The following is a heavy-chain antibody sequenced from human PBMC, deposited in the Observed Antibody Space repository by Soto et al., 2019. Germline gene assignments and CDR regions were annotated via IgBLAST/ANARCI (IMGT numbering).Heavy chain of an antibody. Sequence: EVQLVESGGGLVQPGGSLRLSCAASGFTLSGRSMHWVRQAPGKGLVWVSGIDNAGTDSTYADSVKGRFTSSRDNAKNMLYLQMNSLRVYDTAVYYCARGWFGPDVWGKRDHGHRLL. V-gene: IGHV3-74*01. CDR1: GFTLSGRS. D-gene: IGHD3-10*01. J-gene: IGHJ6*04. CDR2: IDNAGTDS. CDR3: ARGWFGPDV.